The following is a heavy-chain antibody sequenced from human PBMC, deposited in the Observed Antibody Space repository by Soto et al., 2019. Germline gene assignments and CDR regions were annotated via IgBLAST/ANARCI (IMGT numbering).Heavy chain of an antibody. CDR3: AKDADLYDSSGSIIEGFDY. CDR2: ISGSGGST. D-gene: IGHD3-22*01. J-gene: IGHJ4*02. CDR1: GFTFSSYA. Sequence: VQLLESGGGLVQPGGSLRLSCAASGFTFSSYAMSWVRQAPGNGLEWVSAISGSGGSTYYADSVKGRFTISRDNSKNTLYLQMNSLRAEDTAVYYCAKDADLYDSSGSIIEGFDYWGQGTLVTVSS. V-gene: IGHV3-23*01.